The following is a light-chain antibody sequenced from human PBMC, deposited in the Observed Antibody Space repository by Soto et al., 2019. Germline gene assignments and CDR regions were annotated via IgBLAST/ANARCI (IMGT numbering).Light chain of an antibody. J-gene: IGLJ1*01. Sequence: QSVLTQPTSVSGSPGQSITISCTGNHNDIGTYDYVSWYQQHPGRAPRLLIYGVTTRPSGISDRFSASKSGLTASLTFSGLQPDDEADYYCSSFTSNRIYVFGPGTNATVL. CDR2: GVT. CDR3: SSFTSNRIYV. V-gene: IGLV2-14*03. CDR1: HNDIGTYDY.